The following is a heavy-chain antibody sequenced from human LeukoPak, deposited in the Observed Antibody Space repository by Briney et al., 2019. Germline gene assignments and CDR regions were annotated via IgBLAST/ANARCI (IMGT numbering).Heavy chain of an antibody. V-gene: IGHV4-59*01. J-gene: IGHJ5*02. D-gene: IGHD3-9*01. CDR3: ARGLTLRSRAWFDP. Sequence: SEALSLTCTVSGGSISEYYWSWIRQPPEKGLEWIGYIYYNGNNNYNPSPSLKSRVTISVGTSKNQFSLKLNSVTAADTAVYYCARGLTLRSRAWFDPWGQGTLVAVSS. CDR1: GGSISEYY. CDR2: IYYNGNN.